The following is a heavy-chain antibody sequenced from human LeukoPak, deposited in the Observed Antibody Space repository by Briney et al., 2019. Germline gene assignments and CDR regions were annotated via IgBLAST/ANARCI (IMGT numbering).Heavy chain of an antibody. V-gene: IGHV4-4*07. CDR3: ARGAGYSRYFDL. J-gene: IGHJ2*01. Sequence: SETLSLTCSVPGDSIRSYYWSWIRQPAGKGLEWIGRIYSVGTTNYNPSLKSRVTMSIDTSKNQFSLRLSSVTAADTAVYYCARGAGYSRYFDLWGRGTLVTVSS. CDR2: IYSVGTT. D-gene: IGHD6-13*01. CDR1: GDSIRSYY.